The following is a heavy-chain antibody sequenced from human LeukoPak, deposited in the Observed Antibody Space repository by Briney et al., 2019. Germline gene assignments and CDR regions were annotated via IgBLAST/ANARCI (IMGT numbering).Heavy chain of an antibody. CDR1: GGTFSSYA. Sequence: GASVKVSCKASGGTFSSYAISWVRQAPGQGLEWMGGIIPIFGTANYAQKFQGRVTITQNSSVTTVYMELSSLTSEDTAVYYCARRGLVAGIYDLVYGFDLWGQGTMVTVSS. V-gene: IGHV1-69*06. CDR3: ARRGLVAGIYDLVYGFDL. CDR2: IIPIFGTA. J-gene: IGHJ3*01. D-gene: IGHD3/OR15-3a*01.